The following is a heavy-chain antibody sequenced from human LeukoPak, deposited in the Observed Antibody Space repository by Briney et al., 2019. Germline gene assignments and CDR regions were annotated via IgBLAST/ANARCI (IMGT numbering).Heavy chain of an antibody. Sequence: GASVKVSCKASGYTFTSYDINWVRQATGQGLEWMGWMNPNSGNTGYAQKFQGRVTMTRNTSISTAYMELSSLRSEDTAVYYCARARIQRDAFDIWDQGTMVTVSS. J-gene: IGHJ3*02. CDR2: MNPNSGNT. V-gene: IGHV1-8*01. CDR1: GYTFTSYD. D-gene: IGHD2-21*01. CDR3: ARARIQRDAFDI.